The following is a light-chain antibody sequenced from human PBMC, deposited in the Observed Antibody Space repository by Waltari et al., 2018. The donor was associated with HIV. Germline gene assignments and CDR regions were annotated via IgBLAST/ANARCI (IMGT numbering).Light chain of an antibody. J-gene: IGLJ2*01. Sequence: SYELTQPPSVSVSPGQTVSITCSGDKLADKYVCWYQQRSGQSPVVVIYQDTKRPSGSPERFSGSNSGNTATLTISGTHAVDEAIYYCQAWDSGIHFGGGTKLTVV. V-gene: IGLV3-1*01. CDR2: QDT. CDR1: KLADKY. CDR3: QAWDSGIH.